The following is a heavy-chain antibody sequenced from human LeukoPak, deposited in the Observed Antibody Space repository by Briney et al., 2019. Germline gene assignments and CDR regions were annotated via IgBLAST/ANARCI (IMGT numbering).Heavy chain of an antibody. D-gene: IGHD3-22*01. Sequence: GGSLRLSCAASGFTFANFAMHWVRQAPGKGLEWVSLIGWDGGTTYADSVKGRFAISRDNSKNSLYLQMNSLRAEDTAFYYCAKDSSGFYFLDHWGQGTLVTVSS. J-gene: IGHJ4*02. CDR1: GFTFANFA. CDR3: AKDSSGFYFLDH. V-gene: IGHV3-43D*04. CDR2: IGWDGGTT.